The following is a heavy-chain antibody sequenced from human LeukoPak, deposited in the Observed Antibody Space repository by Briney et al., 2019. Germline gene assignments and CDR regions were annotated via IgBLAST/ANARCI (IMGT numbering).Heavy chain of an antibody. CDR3: SSYSSSLDAFDI. CDR2: IRSNAYGGTT. Sequence: PGGSLRLSCTASGFRFGDYGMSWLRQAPGKGLEWVGFIRSNAYGGTTEYAASVKGRFTISRDDSKSIAYLQMNSLKTEDTGVYYCSSYSSSLDAFDIWGQGTMVTVSS. J-gene: IGHJ3*02. CDR1: GFRFGDYG. D-gene: IGHD6-13*01. V-gene: IGHV3-49*03.